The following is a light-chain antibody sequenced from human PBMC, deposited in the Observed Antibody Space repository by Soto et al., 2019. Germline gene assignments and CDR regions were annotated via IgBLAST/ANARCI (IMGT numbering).Light chain of an antibody. Sequence: QIALTHPPSAAGAPGLSVGISCSGTGNQVGGDYDGGWYRQHPGKAPKLLIYEVDNRLAGVPDXLSXSKSGTTASLTVSGLQAEDEADYYCSSYAGSSNVFGTGTKVTV. CDR1: GNQVGGDYD. CDR2: EVD. V-gene: IGLV2-8*01. J-gene: IGLJ1*01. CDR3: SSYAGSSNV.